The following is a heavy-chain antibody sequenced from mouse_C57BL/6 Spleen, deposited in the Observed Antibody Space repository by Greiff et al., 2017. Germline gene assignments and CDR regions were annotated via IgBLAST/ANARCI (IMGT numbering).Heavy chain of an antibody. CDR2: ISDGGSYT. Sequence: DVMLVESGGGLVKPGGSLKLSCAASGFTFSSYAMSWVRQTPEKRLEWVATISDGGSYTYYPDNVKGRFTISRDNAKNNLYLQMSHLKSEDTAMYYCARDGNWESFDYWGQGTTLTVSS. D-gene: IGHD4-1*01. J-gene: IGHJ2*01. V-gene: IGHV5-4*01. CDR3: ARDGNWESFDY. CDR1: GFTFSSYA.